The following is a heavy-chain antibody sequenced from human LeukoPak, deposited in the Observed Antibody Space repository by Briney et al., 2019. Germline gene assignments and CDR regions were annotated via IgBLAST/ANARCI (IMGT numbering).Heavy chain of an antibody. D-gene: IGHD6-19*01. J-gene: IGHJ4*02. CDR2: ISGSGGST. Sequence: GGSLRLSCAASGFTFSSYAMSWVRQAPGKGLEWVSAISGSGGSTYYADSVKGRFSISRDNSMNMLYLQINSLRAEDTALYYCAKEHSSGWPSLDSWGQGTLVTVSS. CDR1: GFTFSSYA. CDR3: AKEHSSGWPSLDS. V-gene: IGHV3-23*01.